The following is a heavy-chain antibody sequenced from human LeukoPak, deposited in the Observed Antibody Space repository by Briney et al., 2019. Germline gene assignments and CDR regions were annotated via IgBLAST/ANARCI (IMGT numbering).Heavy chain of an antibody. D-gene: IGHD3-16*01. CDR1: GGSISSGGYY. CDR3: ARERGGKGVDY. V-gene: IGHV4-31*03. J-gene: IGHJ4*02. Sequence: SQTLSLTCTLSGGSISSGGYYWSWIRQHPGKGLEWIGYIYYSGSTYYNPSLKSRVTISVDTSKNQFSLKLSSVTAADTAVYYCARERGGKGVDYWGQGTLVTVSS. CDR2: IYYSGST.